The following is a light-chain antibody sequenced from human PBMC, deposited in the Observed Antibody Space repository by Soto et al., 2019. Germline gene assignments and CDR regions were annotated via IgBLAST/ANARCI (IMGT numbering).Light chain of an antibody. CDR1: QSISSW. J-gene: IGKJ1*01. V-gene: IGKV1-5*01. Sequence: IHMTQSPSTLSSSVVDRVTITCRASQSISSWLAWYQQKPGKAPKLLIYDASSLESGVPSRFSGSGSGTEFTLTISSLQPDDFATYYCQHYNSYSEAFGQGTKV. CDR2: DAS. CDR3: QHYNSYSEA.